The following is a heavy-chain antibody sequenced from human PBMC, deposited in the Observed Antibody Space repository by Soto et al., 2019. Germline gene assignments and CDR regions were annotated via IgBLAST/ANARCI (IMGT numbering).Heavy chain of an antibody. J-gene: IGHJ4*02. D-gene: IGHD6-19*01. CDR1: SDSISSYY. CDR3: SRAVGDPPHYPYY. V-gene: IGHV4-59*08. Sequence: QVQLQESGPGLVRPSETLSLTCTVSSDSISSYYWIWIRQSPGKGLEWIGYTDYSGNTNYNPSLKRRVNITGDTVKNQFSLGVSSVTAAGPALYYCSRAVGDPPHYPYYLGQGTLGTVSS. CDR2: TDYSGNT.